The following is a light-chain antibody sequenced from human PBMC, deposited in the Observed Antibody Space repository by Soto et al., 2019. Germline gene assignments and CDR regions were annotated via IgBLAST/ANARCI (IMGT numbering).Light chain of an antibody. V-gene: IGKV1-5*03. Sequence: IQLTQSPSSLSASVGDRVTITCRASQGISSYLAWYQQKPGKAPKLLIYKASSLESGVPSRFSGSGSGTEFTLTISSLQPDDFATYYCQQYNSYSQTFGQGTKV. CDR1: QGISSY. J-gene: IGKJ1*01. CDR2: KAS. CDR3: QQYNSYSQT.